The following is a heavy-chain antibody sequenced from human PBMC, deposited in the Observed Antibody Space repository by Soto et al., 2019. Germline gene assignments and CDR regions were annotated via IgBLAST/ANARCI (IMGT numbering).Heavy chain of an antibody. CDR1: GYIFTDYP. CDR2: IHTANGTT. J-gene: IGHJ4*02. Sequence: QVQFLQSGTEVKKPGASVKVSCKTSGYIFTDYPIHWVRQAPGRGLEWVGWIHTANGTTRYSPKLQGRISLRTDTSASTAYMEVTRLTFEDTALYYCASNAFDYWGQGTLVAVSP. CDR3: ASNAFDY. V-gene: IGHV1-3*04. D-gene: IGHD2-8*01.